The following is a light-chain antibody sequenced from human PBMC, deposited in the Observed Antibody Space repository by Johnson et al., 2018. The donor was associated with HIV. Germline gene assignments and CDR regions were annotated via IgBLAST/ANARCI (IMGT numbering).Light chain of an antibody. CDR1: SSNIGHNY. V-gene: IGLV1-41*02. CDR2: END. Sequence: LTQSPSVSAAPGQKVTISCSGSSSNIGHNYVSWYQQLPGTAPKLLIFENDTLPLGIPDRFAGSKSDPSGTLGISGRWPADWADYSSCSWDISLRAWGVFGTGTKVTVL. CDR3: CSWDISLRAWGV. J-gene: IGLJ1*01.